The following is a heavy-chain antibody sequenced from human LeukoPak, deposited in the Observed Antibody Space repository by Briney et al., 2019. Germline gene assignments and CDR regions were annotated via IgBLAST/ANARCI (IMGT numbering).Heavy chain of an antibody. J-gene: IGHJ3*02. CDR2: ISSSGSTI. D-gene: IGHD3-22*01. CDR3: ARHLDYYDSSGYYRGAFDI. Sequence: PGGSLRLSCAASGFTVSSNYMSWIRQAPGKGLEWVSYISSSGSTIYYADSVKGRFTISRDNAKNSLYLQMNSLRAEDTAVYYCARHLDYYDSSGYYRGAFDIWGQGTMVTVSS. V-gene: IGHV3-11*01. CDR1: GFTVSSNY.